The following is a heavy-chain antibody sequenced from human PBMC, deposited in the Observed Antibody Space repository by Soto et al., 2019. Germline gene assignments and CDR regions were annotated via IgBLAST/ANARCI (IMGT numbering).Heavy chain of an antibody. Sequence: SVKVSCQASGGTFSSYAISWVRQAPGKGLEWMGGIIPIFGTANYAQKFQGRVTITADESTSTAYMELSSLRSEDTAVYYCARASSYSSSWHYYYGMEVWGQGTTVTVAS. CDR3: ARASSYSSSWHYYYGMEV. V-gene: IGHV1-69*13. J-gene: IGHJ6*02. CDR1: GGTFSSYA. CDR2: IIPIFGTA. D-gene: IGHD6-6*01.